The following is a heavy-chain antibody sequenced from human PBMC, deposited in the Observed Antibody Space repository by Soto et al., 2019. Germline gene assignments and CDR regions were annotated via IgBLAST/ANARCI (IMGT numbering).Heavy chain of an antibody. CDR3: GRDLTSNANCIDP. CDR1: GGSISTGGYY. Sequence: PSETLSLTCTVSGGSISTGGYYWSWLRQHPGKGLEWIGYTFYSGATYYNPSLKSRTIISVDTSKNQFSLTLSSLTAADTAVYFCGRDLTSNANCIDPWGQGTLVTVSS. CDR2: TFYSGAT. J-gene: IGHJ5*02. D-gene: IGHD2-2*01. V-gene: IGHV4-31*03.